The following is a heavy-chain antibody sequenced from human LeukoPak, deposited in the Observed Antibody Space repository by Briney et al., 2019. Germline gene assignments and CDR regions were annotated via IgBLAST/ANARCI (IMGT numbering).Heavy chain of an antibody. J-gene: IGHJ4*02. CDR1: GFTFSSYG. Sequence: GGSLRLSCAASGFTFSSYGMHWVRQAPGMGLEWVAVIWYDGSNKYYADSVKGRFTISRDNSKNTLYLQMNSLRAEDTAVYYCARDLSSSSRTMDYWGQGTLVTVSS. CDR3: ARDLSSSSRTMDY. CDR2: IWYDGSNK. D-gene: IGHD6-13*01. V-gene: IGHV3-33*01.